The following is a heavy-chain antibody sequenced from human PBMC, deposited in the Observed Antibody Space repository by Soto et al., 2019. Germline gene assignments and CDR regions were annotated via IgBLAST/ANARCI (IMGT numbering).Heavy chain of an antibody. J-gene: IGHJ4*02. CDR2: ISGSGGST. CDR3: GKDHRSGGYVLGKDY. V-gene: IGHV3-23*01. D-gene: IGHD5-12*01. CDR1: GFTFSSYA. Sequence: EVQLLESGGGLVQPGGSLRLSCAASGFTFSSYAMSWVRQAPGKGLEWVSAISGSGGSTYYADSVKGRFTISRDNSKNTLYRQMNSRRAEDTAVYYGGKDHRSGGYVLGKDYWGQGTLVTVSS.